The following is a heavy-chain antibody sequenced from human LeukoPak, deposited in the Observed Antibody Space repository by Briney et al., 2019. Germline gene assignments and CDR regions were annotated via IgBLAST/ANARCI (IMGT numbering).Heavy chain of an antibody. CDR2: ISQDGTSK. J-gene: IGHJ6*02. CDR1: GFTFNNYV. Sequence: GGSLRLSCAASGFTFNNYVVHWVRQTPGKGLEWMAVISQDGTSKNYADSVKGRFSISRDNSKDMVSLQMDSLTPADSAIYFCGRDPDRLLVFGLDVWGQGTTVIVSS. CDR3: GRDPDRLLVFGLDV. V-gene: IGHV3-30-3*01. D-gene: IGHD3-3*01.